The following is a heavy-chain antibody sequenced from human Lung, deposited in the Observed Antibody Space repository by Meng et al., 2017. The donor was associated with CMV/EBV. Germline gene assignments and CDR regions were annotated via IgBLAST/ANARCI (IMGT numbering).Heavy chain of an antibody. Sequence: GGSLPLXCGASGFIFSSAWMSWVRQAPGKGLEWVGRIRSKTNGGTTDYAAPVKGRLTISRDDSRSTLYLQMNSLKTEDTAVYYCTTDAYGVVVPFDYWGQAXLVTVSS. D-gene: IGHD3-3*01. CDR1: GFIFSSAW. V-gene: IGHV3-15*01. CDR3: TTDAYGVVVPFDY. J-gene: IGHJ4*01. CDR2: IRSKTNGGTT.